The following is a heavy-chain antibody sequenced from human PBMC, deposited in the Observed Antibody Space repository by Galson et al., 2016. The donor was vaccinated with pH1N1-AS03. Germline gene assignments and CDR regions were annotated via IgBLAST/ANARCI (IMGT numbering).Heavy chain of an antibody. CDR1: GFTFSKYV. V-gene: IGHV3-23*01. CDR3: GKGGYSTSPPAVDS. CDR2: ISGSGGLA. D-gene: IGHD6-6*01. Sequence: SLRLSCADSGFTFSKYVMSWVRQAPGKGLEWVSCISGSGGLANHADSVKGRLTTSRDNSKNTLYLQMHNLRAEDTAVYYWGKGGYSTSPPAVDSWGHGTLVTVSS. J-gene: IGHJ5*01.